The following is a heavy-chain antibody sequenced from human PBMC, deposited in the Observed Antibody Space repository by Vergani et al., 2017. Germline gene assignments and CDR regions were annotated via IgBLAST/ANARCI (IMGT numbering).Heavy chain of an antibody. D-gene: IGHD5-18*01. CDR3: ARDRVDRGGYSYGHHFDY. CDR1: GGTFSSYA. V-gene: IGHV1-69*01. Sequence: VQLVQSGAEVKKPGSSVKVSCKASGGTFSSYAISWVRQAPGQGLEWMGGIIPIFGTANYAQKFQGRVTITADESTSTAYMELSSLSSEDTAVYYCARDRVDRGGYSYGHHFDYWGQGTLVTVSS. J-gene: IGHJ4*02. CDR2: IIPIFGTA.